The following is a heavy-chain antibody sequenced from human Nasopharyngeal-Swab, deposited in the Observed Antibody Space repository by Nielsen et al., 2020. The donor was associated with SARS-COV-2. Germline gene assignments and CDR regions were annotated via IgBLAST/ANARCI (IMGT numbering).Heavy chain of an antibody. V-gene: IGHV3-23*01. J-gene: IGHJ3*02. CDR2: ISGSGGST. D-gene: IGHD3-22*01. Sequence: GESLKISCAASGFTFSSYAMSWVRQAPGKGLEWVSAISGSGGSTYYADSVKGRFTISRDNSKNTLYLQMNSLRAEDTAVYYCAKDLITMIVVVINDAFAIWGQGTMVTVSS. CDR1: GFTFSSYA. CDR3: AKDLITMIVVVINDAFAI.